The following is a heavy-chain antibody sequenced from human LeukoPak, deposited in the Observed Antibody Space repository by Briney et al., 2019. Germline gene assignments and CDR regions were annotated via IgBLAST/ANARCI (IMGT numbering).Heavy chain of an antibody. CDR1: GFTFSSYW. D-gene: IGHD6-6*01. J-gene: IGHJ4*02. V-gene: IGHV3-7*01. CDR3: VREGAYSTSSPAGY. CDR2: INQDGSEK. Sequence: GGSLRLSCAASGFTFSSYWMSWVRQAPGKRLEWVANINQDGSEKYYVASVKGRFIISRDTARNSLFLQMNILTAEDTAIYYCVREGAYSTSSPAGYWGQGTLVSVSS.